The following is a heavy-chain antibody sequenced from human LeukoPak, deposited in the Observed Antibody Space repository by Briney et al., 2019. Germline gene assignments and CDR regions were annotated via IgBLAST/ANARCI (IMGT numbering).Heavy chain of an antibody. CDR2: VSGSGGRGAT. CDR1: GFTFSNYV. D-gene: IGHD1-26*01. J-gene: IGHJ3*01. CDR3: AKDILRSGSYRPDAFDV. V-gene: IGHV3-23*01. Sequence: GGSLRLSCSGSGFTFSNYVMSWVRQAPGKGLEWVSCVSGSGGRGATYYTDSVKGRFTISRDNAKNTMYLQMNSLRAEDTALYYCAKDILRSGSYRPDAFDVWGQGTMVTVSS.